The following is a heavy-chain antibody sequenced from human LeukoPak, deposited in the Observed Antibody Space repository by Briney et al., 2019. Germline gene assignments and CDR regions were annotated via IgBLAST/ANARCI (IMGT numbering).Heavy chain of an antibody. D-gene: IGHD3-9*01. CDR2: IYHSGST. Sequence: SETLSLTCTVSGYSISSGYYWGWIRQPPGKGLEWIGSIYHSGSTYYNPSLKSRVTISVDTSKNQFSLKLSSVTAADTAVYYCARGGAMYYDILTGYSTPNWFDPWGQGTLVTVSS. CDR1: GYSISSGYY. CDR3: ARGGAMYYDILTGYSTPNWFDP. V-gene: IGHV4-38-2*02. J-gene: IGHJ5*02.